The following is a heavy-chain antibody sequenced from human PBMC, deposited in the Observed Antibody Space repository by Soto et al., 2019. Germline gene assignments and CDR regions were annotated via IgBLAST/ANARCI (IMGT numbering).Heavy chain of an antibody. V-gene: IGHV4-59*08. D-gene: IGHD1-26*01. CDR2: SYYNGST. J-gene: IGHJ4*02. CDR3: ARRYGSAIDY. Sequence: PQEVGPGLVKPSETLSLTFPVSVCTISRLDWGWVPQPPGKGLEGDWDSYYNGSTNRNPSLKSRVTISVDTSKNQFSLKLSSVTAADTAVYYCARRYGSAIDYWGQGTLVTVSS. CDR1: VCTISRLD.